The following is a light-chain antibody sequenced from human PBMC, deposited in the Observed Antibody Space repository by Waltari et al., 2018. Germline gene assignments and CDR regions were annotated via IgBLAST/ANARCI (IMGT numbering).Light chain of an antibody. CDR2: RDD. J-gene: IGLJ3*02. V-gene: IGLV1-47*01. CDR1: SSNIANHY. CDR3: AVWDDFLSAWV. Sequence: QSVLTQPPSASGTPGQRVTMSCAGGSSNIANHYVLWYQQLPGTAPRLLMFRDDERPSGVPDRFSGSKSGTSASLAISGLRSEDEADYYCAVWDDFLSAWVFGGGTKLTVL.